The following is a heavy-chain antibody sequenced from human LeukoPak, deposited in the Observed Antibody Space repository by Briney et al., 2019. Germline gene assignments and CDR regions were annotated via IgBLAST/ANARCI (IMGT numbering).Heavy chain of an antibody. J-gene: IGHJ4*02. Sequence: GGSLRLSCAASGFTFSDYYMSWIRQAPGKGLEWVSYISSSGSTIYYADSVKGRFTISRDNAKNSLYLQMNSLRAEDTAVYYCARDPTSNEWLVDYWGQGTLVTVSS. CDR1: GFTFSDYY. D-gene: IGHD5-12*01. CDR3: ARDPTSNEWLVDY. CDR2: ISSSGSTI. V-gene: IGHV3-11*01.